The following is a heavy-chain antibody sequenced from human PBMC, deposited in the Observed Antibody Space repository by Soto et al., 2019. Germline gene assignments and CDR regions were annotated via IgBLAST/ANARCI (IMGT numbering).Heavy chain of an antibody. Sequence: QVQLVQSGAELKKPGSSVKVSCKASGDTFSGYPINWVRQAPGEGLEWMGRIIPAFGTTNDAQRLEGRVTFTADESTNTAYMELRGLVSEDTAVYYCARDGGFGEFKYWGPGTLVTVSS. V-gene: IGHV1-69*18. CDR3: ARDGGFGEFKY. D-gene: IGHD3-10*01. J-gene: IGHJ4*02. CDR1: GDTFSGYP. CDR2: IIPAFGTT.